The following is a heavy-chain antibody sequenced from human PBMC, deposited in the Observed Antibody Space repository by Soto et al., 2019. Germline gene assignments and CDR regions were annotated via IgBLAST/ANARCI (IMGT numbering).Heavy chain of an antibody. Sequence: EVQLVESGGGLVKPGGSLTLSCAASGFTFSSYSMNWARQAPGKGLERVSSIRGVDNNKYYAASVKGRFTISRDITRNSRFLHVSGLTAVDTAVYYCARDRVRGALPHYGMDVWGLGTTVTVSS. D-gene: IGHD3-10*01. CDR3: ARDRVRGALPHYGMDV. CDR1: GFTFSSYS. V-gene: IGHV3-21*06. CDR2: IRGVDNNK. J-gene: IGHJ6*02.